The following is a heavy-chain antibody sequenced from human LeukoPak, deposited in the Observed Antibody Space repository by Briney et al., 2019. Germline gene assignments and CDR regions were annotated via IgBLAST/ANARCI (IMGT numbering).Heavy chain of an antibody. J-gene: IGHJ5*02. Sequence: SETLSLTCTVSGGSISSYYWTWIRQPAGKGLEWIGRIETSGNTKYNPSRKSRVSMSVETSKNQFSLKLRFVTAADTAVYYCARIVPISVTTYGTNWFDPWGQGTLVTVSS. CDR2: IETSGNT. D-gene: IGHD3-3*01. CDR3: ARIVPISVTTYGTNWFDP. V-gene: IGHV4-4*07. CDR1: GGSISSYY.